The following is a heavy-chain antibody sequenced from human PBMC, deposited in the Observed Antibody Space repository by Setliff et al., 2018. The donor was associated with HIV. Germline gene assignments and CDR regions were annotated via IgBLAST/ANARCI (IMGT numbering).Heavy chain of an antibody. CDR1: GGSIRSTSYY. V-gene: IGHV4-39*01. CDR3: ARHPPYCSGGSCYRGRGYYFDY. Sequence: SETLSLTCTVSGGSIRSTSYYWGWIRQPPGKGLEWIGSIYYSGSTYYNPSLKSRVTISVDTSKNQFSLKLSSVTAADTAVYYCARHPPYCSGGSCYRGRGYYFDYWG. J-gene: IGHJ4*01. CDR2: IYYSGST. D-gene: IGHD2-15*01.